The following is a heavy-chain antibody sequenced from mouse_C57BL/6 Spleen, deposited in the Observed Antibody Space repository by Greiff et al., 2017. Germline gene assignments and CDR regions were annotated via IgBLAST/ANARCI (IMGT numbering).Heavy chain of an antibody. CDR3: ARQLTYAMDY. J-gene: IGHJ4*01. CDR2: IYPGDGDT. D-gene: IGHD3-2*02. CDR1: GYAFSSSW. Sequence: QVQLKQSGPELVKPGASVKISCKASGYAFSSSWMNWVKQRPGKGLEWIGRIYPGDGDTNYNGKFKGKATLTADKSSSTAYMQLSSLTSEDAAVYFCARQLTYAMDYWGQGTSVTVSS. V-gene: IGHV1-82*01.